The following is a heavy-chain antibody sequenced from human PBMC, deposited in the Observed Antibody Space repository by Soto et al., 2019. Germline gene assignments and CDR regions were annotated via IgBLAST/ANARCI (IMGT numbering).Heavy chain of an antibody. CDR2: IYYSGST. V-gene: IGHV4-59*08. CDR1: GGSISSYY. D-gene: IGHD6-13*01. CDR3: ARGLKRSSSWFGGLWYFDY. Sequence: SETLSLTCTVSGGSISSYYWSWIRQPPGKGLEWIGYIYYSGSTNYNPSLKSRVTISVDTSKNQFSLKLSSVTAADTAVYYCARGLKRSSSWFGGLWYFDYWGQGTLVTVSS. J-gene: IGHJ4*02.